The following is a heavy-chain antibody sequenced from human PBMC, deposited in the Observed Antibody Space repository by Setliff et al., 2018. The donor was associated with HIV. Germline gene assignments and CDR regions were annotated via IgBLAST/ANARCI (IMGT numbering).Heavy chain of an antibody. CDR1: GGTFGNFA. D-gene: IGHD5-12*01. V-gene: IGHV1-69*04. Sequence: SVKVSCKASGGTFGNFAISWVRQAPGQRLEWLGKIIPMLGLADYAPKFQGRVTIGADESTNTVYMALRRLTSDDLAVSYCARGEMATMESDDAFDLWGQGTMVTVSS. J-gene: IGHJ3*01. CDR2: IIPMLGLA. CDR3: ARGEMATMESDDAFDL.